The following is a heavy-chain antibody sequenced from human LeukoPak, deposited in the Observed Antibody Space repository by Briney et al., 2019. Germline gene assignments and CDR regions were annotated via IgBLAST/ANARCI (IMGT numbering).Heavy chain of an antibody. V-gene: IGHV3-7*01. CDR3: ARAGDYYDSSGYYYYYYYMDV. J-gene: IGHJ6*03. Sequence: GGSLRLSCAASGFTFSSYWMSWVRQAPGKGLEWVANIKQDGSEKYYVDSVKGRFTISRDNAKNSLYLQMNSLRAEDTAVYYCARAGDYYDSSGYYYYYYYMDVWGKGTTVTVSS. D-gene: IGHD3-22*01. CDR2: IKQDGSEK. CDR1: GFTFSSYW.